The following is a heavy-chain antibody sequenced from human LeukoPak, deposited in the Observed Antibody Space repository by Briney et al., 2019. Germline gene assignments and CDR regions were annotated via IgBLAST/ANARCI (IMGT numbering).Heavy chain of an antibody. CDR3: AKDLYLTGYSFDY. CDR2: ISYDGSNK. V-gene: IGHV3-30*18. D-gene: IGHD3-9*01. CDR1: GFTFSSYG. J-gene: IGHJ4*02. Sequence: GGSLRLSCAASGFTFSSYGMHWVRQAPGKGLEWVAVISYDGSNKYYADSVKGRFAISRDNSKNTLYLQMNSLRAEDTAVYYCAKDLYLTGYSFDYWGQGTLVTVSS.